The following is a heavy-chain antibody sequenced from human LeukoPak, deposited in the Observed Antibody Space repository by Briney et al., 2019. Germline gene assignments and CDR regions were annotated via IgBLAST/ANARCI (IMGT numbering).Heavy chain of an antibody. CDR1: GYRFTDHW. CDR3: ARQGSSTTSWQTIDY. D-gene: IGHD2-2*01. V-gene: IGHV5-51*01. CDR2: INPVDSET. Sequence: GESLKISCKGSGYRFTDHWIAWVRQMPGKGLECMGIINPVDSETRYNPSFQGQVTISVDKSITTASLQWSSLRASDTAMYYCARQGSSTTSWQTIDYWGQGTLVSVSS. J-gene: IGHJ4*02.